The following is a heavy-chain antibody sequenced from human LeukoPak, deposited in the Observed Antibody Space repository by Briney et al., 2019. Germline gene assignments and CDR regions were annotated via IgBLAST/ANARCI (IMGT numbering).Heavy chain of an antibody. CDR3: ARALINEDLLN. Sequence: GGSLSLSCAASGFTFGNYAMHCVREAPGKGLEWVAATSHDGTTTYYSDSVKGRFTVSRDNSRNTLYLQMHSLSTEDTAVYHCARALINEDLLNWGQGTLVTVPS. CDR2: TSHDGTTT. CDR1: GFTFGNYA. V-gene: IGHV3-30-3*01. J-gene: IGHJ1*01. D-gene: IGHD2-15*01.